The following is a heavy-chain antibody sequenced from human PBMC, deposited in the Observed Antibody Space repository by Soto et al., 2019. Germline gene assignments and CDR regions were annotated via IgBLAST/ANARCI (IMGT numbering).Heavy chain of an antibody. CDR2: ISAGGDTA. D-gene: IGHD2-15*01. V-gene: IGHV3-23*01. J-gene: IGHJ4*02. Sequence: EVQLLESGGGLVQPGGSLRLSCAASGFTFSSYAMNWVRQAPGKGLEWVSVISAGGDTASYADSVTGRFTISRDNSKSTLYLQMNSLRAEDTAIYYCATGRCSGGSCYASDYWGQGTLVTVSS. CDR3: ATGRCSGGSCYASDY. CDR1: GFTFSSYA.